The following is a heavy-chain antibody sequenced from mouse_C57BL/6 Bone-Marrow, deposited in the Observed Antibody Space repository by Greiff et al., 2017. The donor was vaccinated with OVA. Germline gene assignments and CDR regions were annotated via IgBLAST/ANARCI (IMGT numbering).Heavy chain of an antibody. CDR3: AEGNWDRFAY. D-gene: IGHD4-1*01. Sequence: EVQLQQSGPELVKPGASVKISCKASGYTFTDYYMNWVKQSHGKSLEWIGDINPNNGGTSYNQKFKGKATLTVDKSSSTAYMELRSLTSEDSAVYYCAEGNWDRFAYWGQGTLVTVSA. CDR1: GYTFTDYY. J-gene: IGHJ3*01. CDR2: INPNNGGT. V-gene: IGHV1-26*01.